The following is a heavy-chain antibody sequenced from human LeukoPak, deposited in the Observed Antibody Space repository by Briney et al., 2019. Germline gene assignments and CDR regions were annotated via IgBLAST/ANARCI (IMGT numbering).Heavy chain of an antibody. CDR1: GFTFSSYA. CDR2: ISYDGSNK. CDR3: ARDSGMTARLDY. V-gene: IGHV3-30-3*01. J-gene: IGHJ4*02. Sequence: PGGSPRLSCAASGFTFSSYAMHWVRQAPGKGLEWVAVISYDGSNKYYADSVKGRFTISRDNSKNTLYLQMNSLRAEDTAVYYCARDSGMTARLDYWGQGTLVTVSS. D-gene: IGHD6-6*01.